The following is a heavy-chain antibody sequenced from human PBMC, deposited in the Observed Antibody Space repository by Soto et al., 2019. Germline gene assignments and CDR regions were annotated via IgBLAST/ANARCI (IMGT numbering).Heavy chain of an antibody. D-gene: IGHD5-18*01. J-gene: IGHJ4*02. V-gene: IGHV2-5*02. CDR1: GFSLSTSGVG. Sequence: SGPTLVNPTQTLTLTCTFSGFSLSTSGVGVGWIRQPPGKALEWLALIYWDDGKRYSPSLESRLTITKDTSKNQVVLTMTNMDLVYTAIYYCAHRPDTAIPFDYWGQGTLVTVSS. CDR2: IYWDDGK. CDR3: AHRPDTAIPFDY.